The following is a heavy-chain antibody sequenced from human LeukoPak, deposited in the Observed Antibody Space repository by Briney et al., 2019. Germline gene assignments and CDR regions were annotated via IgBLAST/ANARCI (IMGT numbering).Heavy chain of an antibody. J-gene: IGHJ6*02. Sequence: GESLKISCKGSGYGFTSYWIGWVRQMPGKGLEWMGIIYPGDSDTRYSPSFQGQVTISADKSISTAYLQWSSLKASDTAMYYCAKLGRDTSGYYYYGMDVWGQGTTVTVSS. CDR2: IYPGDSDT. CDR3: AKLGRDTSGYYYYGMDV. D-gene: IGHD6-25*01. CDR1: GYGFTSYW. V-gene: IGHV5-51*01.